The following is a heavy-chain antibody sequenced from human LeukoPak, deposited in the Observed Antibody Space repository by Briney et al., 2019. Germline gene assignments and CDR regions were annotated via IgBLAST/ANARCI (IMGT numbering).Heavy chain of an antibody. CDR1: GDSVSSNSAA. CDR3: ARGQTGSGRIFDY. D-gene: IGHD2-15*01. CDR2: TYYRSKWYY. Sequence: SQTLSLTCAISGDSVSSNSAAWNWIRQSPSRGLEWLGRTYYRSKWYYDYAEYVKSRITVNPDTSKNQFSLQLNSVTPEDTAVYYCARGQTGSGRIFDYWGQGILVTVSS. J-gene: IGHJ4*02. V-gene: IGHV6-1*01.